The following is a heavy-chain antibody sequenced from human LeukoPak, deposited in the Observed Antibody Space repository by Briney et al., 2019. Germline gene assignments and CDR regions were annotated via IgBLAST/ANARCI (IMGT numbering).Heavy chain of an antibody. D-gene: IGHD6-19*01. J-gene: IGHJ4*02. Sequence: ASVKVSCKASGYSFTSYGISWVRQAPGQGREWMGWISVYSGKTNYAQKLQGRVTMTTDTSTSTAYMELRSLRSDDPAVYYCARTAVYSSGWFDYWGQGTLVTVSS. CDR1: GYSFTSYG. CDR3: ARTAVYSSGWFDY. CDR2: ISVYSGKT. V-gene: IGHV1-18*04.